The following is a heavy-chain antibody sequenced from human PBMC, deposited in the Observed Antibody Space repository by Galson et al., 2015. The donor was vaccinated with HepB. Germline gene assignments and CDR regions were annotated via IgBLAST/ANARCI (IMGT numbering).Heavy chain of an antibody. D-gene: IGHD2-15*01. J-gene: IGHJ6*02. CDR1: GFTFSNAW. CDR3: AREIYCSGGSCYRLYYYYYGMDV. V-gene: IGHV3-30*03. CDR2: ISYDGSNK. Sequence: LRLSCAASGFTFSNAWMNWVRQAPGKGLEWVAVISYDGSNKYYADSVKGRFTISRDNSKNTLYLQMNSLRAEDTAVYYCAREIYCSGGSCYRLYYYYYGMDVWGQGTTVTVSS.